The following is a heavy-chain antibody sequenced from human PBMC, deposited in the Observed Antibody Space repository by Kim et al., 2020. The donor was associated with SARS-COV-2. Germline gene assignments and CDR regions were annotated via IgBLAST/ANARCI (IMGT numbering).Heavy chain of an antibody. V-gene: IGHV4-59*08. J-gene: IGHJ5*02. CDR1: GGSISSYY. D-gene: IGHD2-15*01. CDR2: IYYSGST. Sequence: SETLSLTCTVSGGSISSYYWSWIRQPPGKGLEWIGYIYYSGSTNYNPSLKSRVTISVDTSKNQFSLKLSSVTAADTAVYYCARTVVVVAGNWFDPWGQGTLVTVSS. CDR3: ARTVVVVAGNWFDP.